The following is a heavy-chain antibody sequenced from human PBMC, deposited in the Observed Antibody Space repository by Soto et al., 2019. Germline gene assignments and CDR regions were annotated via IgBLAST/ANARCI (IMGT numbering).Heavy chain of an antibody. D-gene: IGHD6-13*01. J-gene: IGHJ4*02. CDR1: GFTFNSYV. CDR3: AKGSSSSRPYSFDY. Sequence: EVQLLESGGGLVQPGGSLRLSCAASGFTFNSYVMSWVRQAPGQGLEWVSAITGSGDDTYHADSVKGRLTISRDNSKNTLYLQMDSLRAEDTAVYYCAKGSSSSRPYSFDYWGRGTLVTVSS. CDR2: ITGSGDDT. V-gene: IGHV3-23*01.